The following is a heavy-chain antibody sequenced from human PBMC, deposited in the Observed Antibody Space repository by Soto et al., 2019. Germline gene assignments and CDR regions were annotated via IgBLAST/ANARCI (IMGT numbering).Heavy chain of an antibody. Sequence: DVQLTESGGGLVQPGGSLRLSCGASGFSFGSDWMAWVRQAPGKGLEWVANKRKDGSQEHYAGSVRGRFSVSRDNAKDSLYLQMNSLRLEDTAVYYCTRDANYRDDSAYYDVFDIWGQGTMVTVSS. V-gene: IGHV3-7*05. CDR2: KRKDGSQE. D-gene: IGHD3-16*01. J-gene: IGHJ3*02. CDR1: GFSFGSDW. CDR3: TRDANYRDDSAYYDVFDI.